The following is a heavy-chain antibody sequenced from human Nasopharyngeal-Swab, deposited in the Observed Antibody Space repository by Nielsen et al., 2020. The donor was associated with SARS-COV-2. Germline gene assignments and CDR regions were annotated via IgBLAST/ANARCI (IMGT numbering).Heavy chain of an antibody. CDR1: GYISTSYD. V-gene: IGHV1-18*01. CDR3: ARHGVAEDY. D-gene: IGHD3-3*01. Sequence: ASVKVSCKASGYISTSYDISRVRQARGQGLEWMGWIGAYNGNTNYAQKFQDRVTMTTDTSTSTVYMELRSLRSDDPAVYYCARHGVAEDYWGQGTLVTVSS. J-gene: IGHJ4*02. CDR2: IGAYNGNT.